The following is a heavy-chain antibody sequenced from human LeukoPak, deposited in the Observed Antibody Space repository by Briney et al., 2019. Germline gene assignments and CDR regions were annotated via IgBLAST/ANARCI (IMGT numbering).Heavy chain of an antibody. CDR2: IYYSGST. D-gene: IGHD6-19*01. V-gene: IGHV4-59*01. Sequence: SETLSLTCTVSGGSINSYYWSWIRQPPGKGLEWIGYIYYSGSTNYNPSLKSRVTISVDASKNQFSLKLSSVTAADTAVYYCARQQWLVSPGAFDIWGQGTMVTVFS. J-gene: IGHJ3*02. CDR1: GGSINSYY. CDR3: ARQQWLVSPGAFDI.